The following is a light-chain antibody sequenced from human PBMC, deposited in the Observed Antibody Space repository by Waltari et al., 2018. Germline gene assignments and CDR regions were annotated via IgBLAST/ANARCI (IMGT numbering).Light chain of an antibody. CDR1: QSISIW. CDR2: KSS. V-gene: IGKV1-5*03. J-gene: IGKJ2*01. Sequence: DIQMTQSPSTLSASVGDRVSITGRASQSISIWLAWYQQRSGKAPKLLISKSSSLESGVPSRFSGSGSGTEFTPTITNLHPDDFATYYCQHYDNYPVAFGQGTKLEIK. CDR3: QHYDNYPVA.